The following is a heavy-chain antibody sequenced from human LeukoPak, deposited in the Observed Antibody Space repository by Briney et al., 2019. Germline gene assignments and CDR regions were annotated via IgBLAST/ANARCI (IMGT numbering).Heavy chain of an antibody. CDR1: GGTSSSYA. CDR3: ARNIAPREPYYYYMDV. Sequence: SVKVSCKASGGTSSSYAISWVRQAPGQGLEWMGGIIPIFGTANYAQKFQGRVTITTDESTSTAYMELSSLRSEDTAVYYCARNIAPREPYYYYMDVWGKGTTVTVSS. V-gene: IGHV1-69*05. CDR2: IIPIFGTA. J-gene: IGHJ6*03. D-gene: IGHD5-12*01.